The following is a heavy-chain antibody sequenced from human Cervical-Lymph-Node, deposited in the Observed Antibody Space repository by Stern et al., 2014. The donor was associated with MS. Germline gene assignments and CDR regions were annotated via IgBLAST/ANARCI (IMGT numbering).Heavy chain of an antibody. V-gene: IGHV1-69*01. CDR3: AQKRYSSGWYGAFDI. CDR2: TIPIFGTA. Sequence: HVQLVQSRAEVKKPGSSVKVSCTASGGTFSSYAISWVRQAPGHGLDWMGGTIPIFGTANYAQKFQGRVTITADESTSTAYMELSSLRSEDTAVYYCAQKRYSSGWYGAFDIWGQGTMVTVSS. J-gene: IGHJ3*02. D-gene: IGHD6-19*01. CDR1: GGTFSSYA.